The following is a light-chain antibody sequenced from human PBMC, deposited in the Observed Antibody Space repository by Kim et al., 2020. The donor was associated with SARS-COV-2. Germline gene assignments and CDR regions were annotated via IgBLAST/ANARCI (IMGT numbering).Light chain of an antibody. J-gene: IGLJ3*02. CDR2: HST. CDR1: TGAVTSDHY. CDR3: LLFYSGAPPM. V-gene: IGLV7-46*01. Sequence: QAVVTQEPSLTVSPGGTVTLTCGSSTGAVTSDHYPYWFQQKPGQAPRTLIYHSTKKYSWTPARFSGSLLGGKAALTLSGAQPEDEADYYCLLFYSGAPPMFGGGTQLTVL.